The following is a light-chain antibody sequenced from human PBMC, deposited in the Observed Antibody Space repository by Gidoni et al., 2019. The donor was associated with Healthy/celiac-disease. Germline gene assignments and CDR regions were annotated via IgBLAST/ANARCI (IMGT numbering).Light chain of an antibody. J-gene: IGKJ4*01. CDR1: QDISNY. V-gene: IGKV1-33*01. Sequence: DIQMTQSPSSLSASVGDRVTITCQASQDISNYLNWYQQKPGKAPKLLIYDASNLETRVPSRFSGSGSGTDFTFTISSLQPEDIATYYCQQYDNLPPGLTFGGGTKVEIK. CDR2: DAS. CDR3: QQYDNLPPGLT.